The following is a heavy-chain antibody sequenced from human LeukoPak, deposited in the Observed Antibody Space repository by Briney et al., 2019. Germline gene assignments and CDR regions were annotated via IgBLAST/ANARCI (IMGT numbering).Heavy chain of an antibody. D-gene: IGHD2-21*02. CDR1: GGSISSGDYY. CDR3: ARIVVVTAIGFDP. J-gene: IGHJ5*02. Sequence: PSETLSLTCTVSGGSISSGDYYWSWIRQPPGKGLEWIRYIYYSGSTYYNPSLKSRVTISVDTSKNQFSLKLSSVTAADTAVYYCARIVVVTAIGFDPWGQGTLVTVSS. CDR2: IYYSGST. V-gene: IGHV4-30-4*01.